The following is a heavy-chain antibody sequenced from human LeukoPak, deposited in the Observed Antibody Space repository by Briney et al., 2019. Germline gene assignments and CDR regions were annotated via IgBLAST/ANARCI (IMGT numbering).Heavy chain of an antibody. V-gene: IGHV1-46*01. Sequence: ASVKVSCKASGGTFTSYYMHWVRQAPGQGLEWMGIINPSGGSTSYAQKFQGRVTMTRDTSTSTVYMELSSLRSEDTAVYYCARDPHYFYDSSGYYPFPYYYGMDVWGQGTTVTVSS. CDR1: GGTFTSYY. D-gene: IGHD3-22*01. CDR2: INPSGGST. J-gene: IGHJ6*02. CDR3: ARDPHYFYDSSGYYPFPYYYGMDV.